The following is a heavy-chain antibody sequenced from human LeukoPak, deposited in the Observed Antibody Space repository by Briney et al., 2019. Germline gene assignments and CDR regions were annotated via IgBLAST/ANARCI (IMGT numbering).Heavy chain of an antibody. CDR1: GGSFSGYY. Sequence: PSETPSLTCAVYGGSFSGYYWSWIRQPPGKGLEWIGEINHSGSTNYNPSLESRVTISVDKSKNQFSLKLSSVTAADTAVYYCARVIEAAATIETAYYFDYWGQGTLVTVSS. V-gene: IGHV4-34*01. CDR2: INHSGST. J-gene: IGHJ4*02. CDR3: ARVIEAAATIETAYYFDY. D-gene: IGHD6-13*01.